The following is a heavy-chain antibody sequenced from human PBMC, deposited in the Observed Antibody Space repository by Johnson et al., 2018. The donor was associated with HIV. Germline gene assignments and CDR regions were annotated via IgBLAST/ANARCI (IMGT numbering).Heavy chain of an antibody. J-gene: IGHJ3*02. D-gene: IGHD3-10*01. CDR2: IYSGGST. CDR3: ATGRGEFPRHAFDI. CDR1: GFTVSSNY. V-gene: IGHV3-53*01. Sequence: VQLVESGGGLIQPGGSLRLSCAASGFTVSSNYMSWVRQAPGKGLEWVSVIYSGGSTYYADSVKGRFTISKDNSRNTLFLHMNSLRADDTAVYYCATGRGEFPRHAFDIWGQGTMVTVSS.